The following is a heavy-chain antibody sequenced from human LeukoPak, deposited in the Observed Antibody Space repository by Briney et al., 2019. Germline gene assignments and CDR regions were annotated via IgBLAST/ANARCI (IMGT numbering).Heavy chain of an antibody. CDR3: ARDFLAAAGGDAFDI. Sequence: GGSLRLSCAASGFTFSDYFMSWIRQAPGKGLEWVSFIGRSGSQKYYADSVEGRFTISRDNAKNSLYLQMSSLRAEDTAVYYCARDFLAAAGGDAFDIWGQGTMVTVSS. V-gene: IGHV3-11*01. CDR1: GFTFSDYF. D-gene: IGHD6-13*01. CDR2: IGRSGSQK. J-gene: IGHJ3*02.